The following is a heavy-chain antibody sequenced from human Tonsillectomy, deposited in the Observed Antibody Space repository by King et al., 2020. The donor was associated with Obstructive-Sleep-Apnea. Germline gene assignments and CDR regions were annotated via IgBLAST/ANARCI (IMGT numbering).Heavy chain of an antibody. D-gene: IGHD3-3*01. V-gene: IGHV1-2*04. Sequence: QLVQSGAEVKKPGASVKVSCKASGYTFTGYYMYWVRQAPGQGLEWMGWINPNSGGTRYAQKFQDWITMTRDTSIGTAYLDLSSLRSDDTAVYYFARSQYYDLPNPLNDWGQGTLVTVSS. J-gene: IGHJ4*02. CDR1: GYTFTGYY. CDR2: INPNSGGT. CDR3: ARSQYYDLPNPLND.